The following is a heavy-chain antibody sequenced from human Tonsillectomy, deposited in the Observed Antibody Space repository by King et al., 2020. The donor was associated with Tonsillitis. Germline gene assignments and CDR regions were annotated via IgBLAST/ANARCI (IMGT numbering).Heavy chain of an antibody. CDR3: ARNFWSGGTEGC. CDR1: GFTFSSYS. CDR2: ISSSSSII. D-gene: IGHD3-3*01. V-gene: IGHV3-48*01. Sequence: VQLVESGGGLVQPGGSLRLSCAASGFTFSSYSMNWVRQAPGKGLEWVSYISSSSSIIYYADSAKGRFTISRDNAKNSLYLQMNSLRAEDTAVYYCARNFWSGGTEGCWGQGTLVTVSS. J-gene: IGHJ4*02.